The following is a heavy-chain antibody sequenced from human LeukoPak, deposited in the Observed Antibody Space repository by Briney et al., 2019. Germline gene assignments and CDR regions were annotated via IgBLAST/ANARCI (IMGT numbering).Heavy chain of an antibody. V-gene: IGHV1-2*02. D-gene: IGHD5-12*01. J-gene: IGHJ6*03. Sequence: ASVKVSCKASGYTFTGYYMHWVRQAPGQGLEWMGWINPNSGGTNYAQKFQGRVTMTRDTSISTAYMELSRLRSDDTAVYYCARGYSGYLNPYYYMDVWGKGTTVTLSS. CDR3: ARGYSGYLNPYYYMDV. CDR1: GYTFTGYY. CDR2: INPNSGGT.